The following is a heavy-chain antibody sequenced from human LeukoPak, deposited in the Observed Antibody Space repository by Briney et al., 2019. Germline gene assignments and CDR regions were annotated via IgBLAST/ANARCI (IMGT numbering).Heavy chain of an antibody. D-gene: IGHD2-21*02. CDR3: TREGIYGDSDH. CDR2: IYPSGST. V-gene: IGHV4-4*07. CDR1: GGSLSSYY. J-gene: IGHJ5*02. Sequence: SETLSLTCTVSGGSLSSYYWSWIRQPAGKGLEWIGRIYPSGSTNYNPSLTSRVTMSIDTSKNQFSLKMSSVTAADTAVYYCTREGIYGDSDHWGQGTLVTVSS.